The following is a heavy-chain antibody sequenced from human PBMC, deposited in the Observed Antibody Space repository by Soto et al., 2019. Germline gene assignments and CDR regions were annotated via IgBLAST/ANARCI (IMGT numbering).Heavy chain of an antibody. V-gene: IGHV3-23*01. Sequence: PGGSLRLSCAASGFTFISFAMSWVRQAPGKGLEWVSAISGRGGYTYYADSVKGRFTISGDNAKKMVYLKMSTLRAEATAIYYGAPDPIYFVGGTPMGSYWGPGPLVTVSS. CDR1: GFTFISFA. D-gene: IGHD3-16*01. CDR2: ISGRGGYT. CDR3: APDPIYFVGGTPMGSY. J-gene: IGHJ4*01.